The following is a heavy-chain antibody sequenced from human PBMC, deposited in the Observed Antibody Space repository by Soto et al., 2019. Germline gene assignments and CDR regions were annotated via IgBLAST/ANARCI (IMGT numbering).Heavy chain of an antibody. CDR1: GGSFSGYY. V-gene: IGHV4-34*01. J-gene: IGHJ6*02. CDR2: INHSGST. Sequence: ASETLSLTCAVYGGSFSGYYCSWIRQPPGKGLEWIGEINHSGSTNYNPSLKSRVTISVDTSKNQFSLKLSSVTAADTAVYYCARGLAVLLWFGDWSPGYGMDVWGQGTTVTVSS. D-gene: IGHD3-10*01. CDR3: ARGLAVLLWFGDWSPGYGMDV.